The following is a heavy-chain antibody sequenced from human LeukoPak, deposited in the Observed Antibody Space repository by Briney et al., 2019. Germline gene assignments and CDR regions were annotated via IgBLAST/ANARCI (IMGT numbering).Heavy chain of an antibody. CDR3: ARDLGDTLDY. CDR2: ISYDGSNK. J-gene: IGHJ4*02. Sequence: PGGSLRLSCAASGFTFSSYAMHWVRQAPGKGLEWVAVISYDGSNKYYADSVKGRFTISRDNSKNTLYLQMNSLRAEDTAVYYCARDLGDTLDYWGQGTLVTASS. CDR1: GFTFSSYA. D-gene: IGHD3-16*01. V-gene: IGHV3-30-3*01.